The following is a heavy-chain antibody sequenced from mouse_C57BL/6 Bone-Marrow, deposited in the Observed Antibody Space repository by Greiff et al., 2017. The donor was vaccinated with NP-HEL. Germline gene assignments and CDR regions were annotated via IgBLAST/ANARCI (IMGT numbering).Heavy chain of an antibody. J-gene: IGHJ2*01. D-gene: IGHD2-10*02. CDR3: TGYGSY. CDR2: IDPETGGH. V-gene: IGHV1-15*01. CDR1: GYTFTDYE. Sequence: QVQLQQSGAELVRPGASVTLSCKASGYTFTDYEMHWVKQTPVHGLAWIGAIDPETGGHAYNQKFTGKAILTADKSSSTACMGLRSRTSEDSAVYYCTGYGSYWGKGTTLTVSS.